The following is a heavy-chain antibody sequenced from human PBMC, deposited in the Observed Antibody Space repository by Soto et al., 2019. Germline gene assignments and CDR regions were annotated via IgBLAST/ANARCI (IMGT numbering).Heavy chain of an antibody. CDR1: GFTLSGYA. J-gene: IGHJ6*03. CDR3: ARRARPDFYYMDG. CDR2: ISSNGVGT. D-gene: IGHD6-6*01. Sequence: EVQLAESGGGLAQPGGSLRLSCAASGFTLSGYAMDWVRQAPGKGLEYVSGISSNGVGTYYANSVQGRITISRDNSKNTVDLQMGSLRPADLAVYYRARRARPDFYYMDGWGKGTTVTVSS. V-gene: IGHV3-64*01.